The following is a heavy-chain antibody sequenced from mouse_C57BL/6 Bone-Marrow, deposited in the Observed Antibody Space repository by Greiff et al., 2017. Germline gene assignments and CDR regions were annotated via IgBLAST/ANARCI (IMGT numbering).Heavy chain of an antibody. D-gene: IGHD2-13*01. Sequence: QVQLKQPGAELVKPGASVKLSCKASGYTFTSYWMQWVKQRPGQGLEWIGEIDPSDSYTNYNQKFKGKATLTVDTSSSTAYMQLSSLTSEDSAVYYCARKIYYGDYVFYAMDYWGQGTSVTVSS. CDR2: IDPSDSYT. V-gene: IGHV1-50*01. CDR1: GYTFTSYW. J-gene: IGHJ4*01. CDR3: ARKIYYGDYVFYAMDY.